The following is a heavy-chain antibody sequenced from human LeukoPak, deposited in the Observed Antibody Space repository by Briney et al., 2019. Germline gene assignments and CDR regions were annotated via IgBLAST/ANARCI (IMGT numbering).Heavy chain of an antibody. CDR2: INSNGGST. V-gene: IGHV3-23*01. CDR3: AKPPRGTPTDY. J-gene: IGHJ4*02. CDR1: GFSFSSYA. D-gene: IGHD1-1*01. Sequence: GGSLRLSCAVSGFSFSSYAMNWVRQAPGKGLEWVSSINSNGGSTYYADSVKGRFTISRDNSKSTLYLQMNSPRAEDSAVYYCAKPPRGTPTDYWGQGTPVTVSS.